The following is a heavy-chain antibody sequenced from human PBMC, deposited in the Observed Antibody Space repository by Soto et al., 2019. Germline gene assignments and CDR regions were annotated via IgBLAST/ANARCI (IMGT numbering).Heavy chain of an antibody. J-gene: IGHJ6*02. V-gene: IGHV4-4*02. CDR1: GGSISSSNW. D-gene: IGHD2-15*01. Sequence: QVQLQESGPGLVKPSGTLSLTCAVSGGSISSSNWWSWVRQPPGKGLEWIGEIYHSGSTNYNPSLKSRVTISLDKSKNQLSLKLSSVTAADTAVYYCAILAKIVVVVAAPRDYYYGMDVWGQGTTVTVSS. CDR2: IYHSGST. CDR3: AILAKIVVVVAAPRDYYYGMDV.